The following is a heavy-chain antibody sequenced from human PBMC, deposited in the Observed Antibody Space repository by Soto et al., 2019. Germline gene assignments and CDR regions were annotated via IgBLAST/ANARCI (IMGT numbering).Heavy chain of an antibody. Sequence: QVQLVQSGAEVKKPGSSVKVSCKASGGTFSSYTISWVRQAPGQGLEWMGRIIPILGIANYAQKFQGRVTITADKSTSTAYMELSSLRSEDTAVYYCARFMTTVVTPRNCYYYGMDVWGQGTTVTVSS. CDR1: GGTFSSYT. CDR3: ARFMTTVVTPRNCYYYGMDV. J-gene: IGHJ6*02. V-gene: IGHV1-69*02. D-gene: IGHD4-17*01. CDR2: IIPILGIA.